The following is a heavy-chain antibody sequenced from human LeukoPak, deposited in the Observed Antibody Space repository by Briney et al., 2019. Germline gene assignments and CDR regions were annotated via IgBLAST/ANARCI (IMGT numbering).Heavy chain of an antibody. J-gene: IGHJ4*02. V-gene: IGHV5-51*01. CDR3: ARRAYCGGDCYVDY. CDR1: GYSFSNYW. CDR2: IYPGDSDT. Sequence: GESLKISCRGSGYSFSNYWIGWVRQMPGKGLEWMGIIYPGDSDTRYSPSFEGQVTISADKSISTAYLQWSSLKASDTAMYYCARRAYCGGDCYVDYWGQGTLVTVSS. D-gene: IGHD2-21*02.